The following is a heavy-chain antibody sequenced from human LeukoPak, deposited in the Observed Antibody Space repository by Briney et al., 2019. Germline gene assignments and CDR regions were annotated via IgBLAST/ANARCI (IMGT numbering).Heavy chain of an antibody. D-gene: IGHD2-2*01. CDR3: SRAGLGCSSTSCSELLDY. CDR2: INPNSGGT. J-gene: IGHJ4*02. Sequence: ASVKVSCKACGYTFTGYYMHWVRQAPGQGLEWMGWINPNSGGTNYAQKFQGRVTMTRDTSISTAYMELSRLRSDDTAVYYCSRAGLGCSSTSCSELLDYWGQGTLVTVSS. V-gene: IGHV1-2*02. CDR1: GYTFTGYY.